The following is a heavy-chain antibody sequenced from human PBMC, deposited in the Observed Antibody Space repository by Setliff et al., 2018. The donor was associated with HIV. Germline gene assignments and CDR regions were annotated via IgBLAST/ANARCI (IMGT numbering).Heavy chain of an antibody. CDR2: ISSSGSTT. D-gene: IGHD5-12*01. V-gene: IGHV3-11*04. CDR3: AKLIYPELWPLDIDH. Sequence: LSLTCGVYGGSFSGFYWTWIRQAPGKGLEWVSYISSSGSTTYYADSVRGRFTISRDNARNSLVLQMNSLRADDTAVYYCAKLIYPELWPLDIDHWGQGTLVTVSS. J-gene: IGHJ4*02. CDR1: GGSFSGFY.